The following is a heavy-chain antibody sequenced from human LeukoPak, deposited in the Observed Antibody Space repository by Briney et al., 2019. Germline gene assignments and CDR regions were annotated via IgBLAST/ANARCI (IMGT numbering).Heavy chain of an antibody. CDR2: IIPIFGTA. CDR1: GYTFTSYY. D-gene: IGHD1-26*01. Sequence: ASVKVSCKASGYTFTSYYMHWVRQAPGQGLEWMGGIIPIFGTANYAQKFQGRVTITADESTSTAYMELSSLRSEDTAVYYCARTYSGSYSPYFDYWGQGTLVTVSS. V-gene: IGHV1-69*13. CDR3: ARTYSGSYSPYFDY. J-gene: IGHJ4*02.